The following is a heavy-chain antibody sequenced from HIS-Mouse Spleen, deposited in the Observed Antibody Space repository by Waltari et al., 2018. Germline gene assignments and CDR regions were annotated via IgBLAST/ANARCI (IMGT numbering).Heavy chain of an antibody. CDR2: INPSGST. Sequence: QVQLQQWGAGLLKPSETLSLTCAVYGGSFSGYYWSWIRQPPGKGLEWIGEINPSGSTNHNPSHKSRVTISVDTSKNQFSLKLSSVTAADTAVYYCARGKGSSSWYYFDYWGQGTLVTVSS. V-gene: IGHV4-34*01. D-gene: IGHD6-13*01. J-gene: IGHJ4*02. CDR1: GGSFSGYY. CDR3: ARGKGSSSWYYFDY.